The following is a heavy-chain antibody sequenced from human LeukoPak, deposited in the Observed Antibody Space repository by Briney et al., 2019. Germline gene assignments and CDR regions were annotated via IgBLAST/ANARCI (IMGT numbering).Heavy chain of an antibody. J-gene: IGHJ5*02. CDR1: GGSISSYY. Sequence: SETLSLTCTVSGGSISSYYWSWIRQPAGKGLEWIGRIYTSGSTNYNPSLKSRVTMSVDTSKNLFSLKLSSVTAADTAVYYCARGLGYDFWGGHRGVDWFDPWGQGTLVTVSS. CDR2: IYTSGST. CDR3: ARGLGYDFWGGHRGVDWFDP. V-gene: IGHV4-4*07. D-gene: IGHD3-3*01.